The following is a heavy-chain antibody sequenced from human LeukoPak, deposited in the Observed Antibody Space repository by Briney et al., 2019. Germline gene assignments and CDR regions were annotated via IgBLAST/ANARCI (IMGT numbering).Heavy chain of an antibody. CDR3: AGWQWLVEGVNFDY. CDR2: FDPEHGET. J-gene: IGHJ4*02. D-gene: IGHD6-19*01. Sequence: ASVKVSCKVSGYTLTELSMHWVRQAPGKGLEWMGGFDPEHGETIYAQKFQGRVTMTEDTSTDTAYMELSSLRSEDTAVYYCAGWQWLVEGVNFDYWGQGTLVTVSS. CDR1: GYTLTELS. V-gene: IGHV1-24*01.